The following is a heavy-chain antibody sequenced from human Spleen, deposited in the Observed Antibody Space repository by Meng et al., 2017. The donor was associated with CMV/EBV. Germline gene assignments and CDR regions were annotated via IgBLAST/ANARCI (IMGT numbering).Heavy chain of an antibody. CDR1: GFTFSSYS. CDR3: ARGGDCTVNRCLYQYGMDV. CDR2: ISSSSSYI. D-gene: IGHD2-8*02. Sequence: GGSLRLSCAGSGFTFSSYSMNWVRQAPGKGLEWVSTISSSSSYIYYADSVKGRFTISRDNAKNSLYVQMHSLRAEDTAVYYCARGGDCTVNRCLYQYGMDVWGQGTTVTVSS. J-gene: IGHJ6*02. V-gene: IGHV3-21*01.